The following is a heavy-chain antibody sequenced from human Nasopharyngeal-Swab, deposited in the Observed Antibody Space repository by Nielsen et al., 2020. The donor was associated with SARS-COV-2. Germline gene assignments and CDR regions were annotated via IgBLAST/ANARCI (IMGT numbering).Heavy chain of an antibody. CDR2: ISYDGSNK. J-gene: IGHJ4*02. Sequence: GGSLRLSCAASGFTFSSYGMHWVRQAPGKGLEWVAVISYDGSNKYYADSVKGRFTISRDNSKNTLYLQMNSLRAEDTAVYYCASLLRSSSDYWGQGTLVTVSS. CDR1: GFTFSSYG. V-gene: IGHV3-30*03. D-gene: IGHD6-6*01. CDR3: ASLLRSSSDY.